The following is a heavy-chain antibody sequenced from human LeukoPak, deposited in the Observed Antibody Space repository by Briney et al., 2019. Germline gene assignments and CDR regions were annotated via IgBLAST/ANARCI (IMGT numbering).Heavy chain of an antibody. CDR3: ARQGSSSDFDY. D-gene: IGHD6-6*01. Sequence: SETLSLTCTVSGGSISSSSYYWGWIRQPPGKGLEWIGSIYYSGSTYYNPSLKSRVTISVDTSKNQFSLKLSSVTAADTAVHYCARQGSSSDFDYWGQETLVTVSS. CDR2: IYYSGST. J-gene: IGHJ4*02. CDR1: GGSISSSSYY. V-gene: IGHV4-39*01.